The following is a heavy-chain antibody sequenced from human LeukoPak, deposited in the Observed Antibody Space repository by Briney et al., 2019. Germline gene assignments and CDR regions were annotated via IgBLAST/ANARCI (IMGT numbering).Heavy chain of an antibody. CDR1: GGSISSYY. CDR2: IYYSGST. Sequence: SETLSLTCTVSGGSISSYYWSWIRQPPGKGLEWIGYIYYSGSTNYNPSLKSRVTISVDTSKNQFSLKLSSVTAADTAVYYCARDTAVADNNWFDPWGQGTLVTVS. J-gene: IGHJ5*02. D-gene: IGHD6-19*01. CDR3: ARDTAVADNNWFDP. V-gene: IGHV4-59*01.